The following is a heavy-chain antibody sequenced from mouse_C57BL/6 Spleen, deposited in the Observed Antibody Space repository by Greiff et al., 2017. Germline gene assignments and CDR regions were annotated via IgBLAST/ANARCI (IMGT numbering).Heavy chain of an antibody. D-gene: IGHD1-1*01. V-gene: IGHV1-80*01. CDR3: ARAKGSRGYWYFDV. CDR1: GYAFSSYW. Sequence: QVQLKESGAELVKPGASVKISCKASGYAFSSYWMNWVKQRPGKGLEWIGQIYPGDGDTNYNGKFKGKATLTADKSSSTAYMQLSSLTSEDSAVYFCARAKGSRGYWYFDVWGTGTTVTVSS. CDR2: IYPGDGDT. J-gene: IGHJ1*03.